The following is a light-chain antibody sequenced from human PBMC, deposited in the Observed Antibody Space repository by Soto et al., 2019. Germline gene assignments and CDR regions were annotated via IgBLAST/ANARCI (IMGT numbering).Light chain of an antibody. J-gene: IGKJ1*01. CDR2: DAS. V-gene: IGKV3-11*01. CDR1: QSVSSY. CDR3: QQRSNWPVT. Sequence: EIVLTQSPGTLSLSPGERATLSCRASQSVSSYLAWYQQKPGQAPRLLIYDASTRATGISARFSGSGSGTDFTLTISSLEPEDFAVYYRQQRSNWPVTFGQGTKVDIK.